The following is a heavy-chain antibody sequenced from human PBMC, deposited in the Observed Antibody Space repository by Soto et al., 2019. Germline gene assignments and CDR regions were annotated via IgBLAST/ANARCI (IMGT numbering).Heavy chain of an antibody. CDR2: IYYSGST. J-gene: IGHJ4*02. CDR3: ARVVWLRLLFDY. CDR1: GGSISSGGYY. D-gene: IGHD5-12*01. Sequence: SETLSLTCTVSGGSISSGGYYWNWIRQHPGKGLEWIGYIYYSGSTYYNPSLKSRVTISVDTSKNQFSLKLSSVTAADTAVYYCARVVWLRLLFDYWGQGTLVTVSS. V-gene: IGHV4-31*02.